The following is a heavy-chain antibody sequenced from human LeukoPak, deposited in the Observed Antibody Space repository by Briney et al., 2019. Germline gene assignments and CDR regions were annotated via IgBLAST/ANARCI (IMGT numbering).Heavy chain of an antibody. J-gene: IGHJ4*02. Sequence: PGGSLRPSCAASGFTFSSYAMSWVRQAPGKGLEWVSAISGSGGSTYYADSVKGRFTISRDNSKNTLYLQMNSLRAEDTAVYYCAKGLHIVVVTATGTTFDYWGQGTLVTVSS. D-gene: IGHD2-21*02. CDR1: GFTFSSYA. CDR2: ISGSGGST. V-gene: IGHV3-23*01. CDR3: AKGLHIVVVTATGTTFDY.